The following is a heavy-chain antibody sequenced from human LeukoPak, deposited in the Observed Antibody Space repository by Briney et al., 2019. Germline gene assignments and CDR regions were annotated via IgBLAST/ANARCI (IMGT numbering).Heavy chain of an antibody. CDR1: GFTFGTYS. CDR3: ARSSGSYYNHDY. V-gene: IGHV3-48*02. CDR2: ISSSSSTI. D-gene: IGHD3-10*01. Sequence: PGGSLRLSCAASGFTFGTYSMNWVRQAPGKGLEWVSYISSSSSTIFYADSVKGRFTVSRDNAKNSLYLQMSTLRDGDTAVYYCARSSGSYYNHDYWGQGTLVTVSS. J-gene: IGHJ4*02.